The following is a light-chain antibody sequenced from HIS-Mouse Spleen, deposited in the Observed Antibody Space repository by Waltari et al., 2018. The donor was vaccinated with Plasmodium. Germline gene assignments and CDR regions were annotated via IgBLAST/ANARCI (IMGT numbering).Light chain of an antibody. J-gene: IGKJ4*01. Sequence: DIQMTQSPSSLPASVGDRVTITCQASQDISNSLNWYQQKPGKAPKLLIYDASNLETGVPSRFSGSGSGTDFTFTISSLQPEDIATYYCQQYDNLPLTFGGGTKVEIK. V-gene: IGKV1-33*01. CDR3: QQYDNLPLT. CDR1: QDISNS. CDR2: DAS.